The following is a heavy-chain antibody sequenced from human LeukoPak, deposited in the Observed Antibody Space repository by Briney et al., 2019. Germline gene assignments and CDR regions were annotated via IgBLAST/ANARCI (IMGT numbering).Heavy chain of an antibody. CDR2: INHSGST. J-gene: IGHJ4*02. Sequence: PSETLSLTCAVYGGSFSGYYWSWIRQPPGKGLEWIGEINHSGSTNYNPSLKSRATISVDTSKDQFSLKLSSVTAADTAVYYCARTFSGWYLYFDYWGQGILVTVSS. D-gene: IGHD6-19*01. V-gene: IGHV4-34*01. CDR3: ARTFSGWYLYFDY. CDR1: GGSFSGYY.